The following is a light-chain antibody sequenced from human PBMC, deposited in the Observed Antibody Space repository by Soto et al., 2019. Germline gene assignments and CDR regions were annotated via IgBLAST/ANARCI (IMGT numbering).Light chain of an antibody. V-gene: IGKV1-39*01. CDR1: QTITTS. CDR3: QQRSNWPPIT. Sequence: DIQMTQSPSSLSASVGDRVTITCRTSQTITTSLNWYRQKPGKAPDLLIYAASSLQSGIPSRFGGRGSGTDFTLTISSLEPEDFAVYYCQQRSNWPPITFGQGTRLEIK. J-gene: IGKJ5*01. CDR2: AAS.